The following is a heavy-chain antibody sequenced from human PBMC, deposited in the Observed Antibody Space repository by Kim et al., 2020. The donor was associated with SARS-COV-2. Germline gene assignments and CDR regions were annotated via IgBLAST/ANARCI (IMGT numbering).Heavy chain of an antibody. CDR3: TRVPGTPLAFWDAFDI. D-gene: IGHD1-1*01. J-gene: IGHJ3*02. V-gene: IGHV3-73*01. Sequence: GRGRFTISRDDSRNTAYLQMNSLKTGDTAVYYCTRVPGTPLAFWDAFDIWGQGTMVTVSS.